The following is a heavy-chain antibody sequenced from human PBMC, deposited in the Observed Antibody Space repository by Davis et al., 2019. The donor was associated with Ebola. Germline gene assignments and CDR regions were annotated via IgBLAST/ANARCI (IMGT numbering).Heavy chain of an antibody. CDR2: ISGSGGST. D-gene: IGHD6-19*01. CDR1: GFTFSRDA. CDR3: AKDLKGAAVATYAAFDI. J-gene: IGHJ3*02. Sequence: GESLKISCAASGFTFSRDAMSWVRQAPGKGLEWVSAISGSGGSTYYADSVKGRFTISRDNSKNTLYLQMNSLRAEDTAVYYCAKDLKGAAVATYAAFDIWGQGTMVTVSS. V-gene: IGHV3-23*01.